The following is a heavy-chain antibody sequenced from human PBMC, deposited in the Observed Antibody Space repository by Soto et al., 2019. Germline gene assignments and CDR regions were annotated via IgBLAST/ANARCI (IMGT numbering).Heavy chain of an antibody. V-gene: IGHV3-23*01. Sequence: GGSLRLSCAASGFTFSSYAMSWVRQAPGKGLEWVSAISGSGGSTYYADSVKGRFTISRDNSKNTLYLQMNSLRAEDTAVYYCAKESRRYSSGWSQGAGSWGQGTMVTVSS. J-gene: IGHJ3*01. CDR3: AKESRRYSSGWSQGAGS. CDR1: GFTFSSYA. CDR2: ISGSGGST. D-gene: IGHD6-19*01.